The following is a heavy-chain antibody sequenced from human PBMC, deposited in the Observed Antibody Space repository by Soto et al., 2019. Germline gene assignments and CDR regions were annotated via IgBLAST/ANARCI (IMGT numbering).Heavy chain of an antibody. CDR1: GFTFSSYS. D-gene: IGHD2-15*01. J-gene: IGHJ3*02. Sequence: GGSLRLSCAASGFTFSSYSMNWVRQAPGKGLEWVSSISSSSSYIYYADSVKGRFTISRDNAKNSLYLQMNSLRAEDTALYYCASLWLLRASDAFDIWGQGTMVTVSS. CDR3: ASLWLLRASDAFDI. V-gene: IGHV3-21*01. CDR2: ISSSSSYI.